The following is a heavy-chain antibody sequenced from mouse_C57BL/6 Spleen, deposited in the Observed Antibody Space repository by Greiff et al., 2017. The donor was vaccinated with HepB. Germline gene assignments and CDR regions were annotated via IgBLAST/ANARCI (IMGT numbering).Heavy chain of an antibody. CDR2: IHPSDSDT. CDR3: AMRNYRFAY. V-gene: IGHV1-74*01. J-gene: IGHJ3*01. CDR1: GYTFTSYW. D-gene: IGHD2-1*01. Sequence: VKLQQPGAELVKPGASVKVSCKASGYTFTSYWMHWVKQRPGQGLEWIGRIHPSDSDTNYNQKFKGKATLTVDKSSSKAYMQLSSLTSEDSAVYYCAMRNYRFAYWGQGTLVTVSA.